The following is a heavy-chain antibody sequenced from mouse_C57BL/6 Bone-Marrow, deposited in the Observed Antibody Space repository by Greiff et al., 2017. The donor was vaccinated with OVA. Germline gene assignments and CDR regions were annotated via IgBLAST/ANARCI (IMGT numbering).Heavy chain of an antibody. V-gene: IGHV7-3*01. CDR2: ICNKANGYTS. CDR1: GFTFTDYY. CDR3: ARSFGYGSGHSCFDD. Sequence: VQLQQSGGGLVQPGASLSLSCAASGFTFTDYYMSWVRQPPGKALEWLGFICNKANGYTSEDNSTVKGRFTISRATSTGFLHLHIIALRASDSATYDCARSFGYGSGHSCFDDWGTGTTVTVSS. J-gene: IGHJ1*03. D-gene: IGHD1-1*01.